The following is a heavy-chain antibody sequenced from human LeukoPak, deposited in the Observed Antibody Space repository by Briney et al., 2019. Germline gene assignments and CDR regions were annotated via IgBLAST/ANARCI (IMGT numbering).Heavy chain of an antibody. Sequence: KPSETLSLTCAVYGGSFSGYYWSWIRQPPGKGLEWIGEINHSGSTNHNPSLKSRVTISVDTSKNQFSLKLSSVTAADTAVYYCARGSYYYDSSGYYYLSYFDYWGQGTLVTVSS. CDR3: ARGSYYYDSSGYYYLSYFDY. V-gene: IGHV4-34*01. CDR2: INHSGST. J-gene: IGHJ4*02. CDR1: GGSFSGYY. D-gene: IGHD3-22*01.